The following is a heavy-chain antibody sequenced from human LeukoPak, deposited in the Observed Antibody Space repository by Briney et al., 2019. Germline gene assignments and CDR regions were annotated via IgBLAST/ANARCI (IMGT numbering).Heavy chain of an antibody. CDR1: GGAISGGY. V-gene: IGHV4-59*08. CDR2: IYDSGST. J-gene: IGHJ3*02. D-gene: IGHD3-10*01. CDR3: ASQGKGYYLEAFDI. Sequence: SETLSLTCTMSGGAISGGYWSWIRQPPGKGLEWIGYIYDSGSTNYNPSLESRVTISVDTSKNQFSLKLSSVTAADTAVYYCASQGKGYYLEAFDIWGQGTMVTVSS.